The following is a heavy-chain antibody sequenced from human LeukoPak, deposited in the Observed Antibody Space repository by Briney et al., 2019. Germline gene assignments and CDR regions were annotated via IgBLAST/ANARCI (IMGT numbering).Heavy chain of an antibody. V-gene: IGHV3-23*01. J-gene: IGHJ4*02. CDR1: GFTFSSYA. CDR3: AKGPSSGWYYFDY. CDR2: ISASGGYI. Sequence: GGSLRLSCAASGFTFSSYAMSWVRQAPGKGLEWVSGISASGGYIYYADSVKGRLTISRDNSKNTLYLQMNSLRAEDTAVYYCAKGPSSGWYYFDYWGQGTLVTVSS. D-gene: IGHD6-19*01.